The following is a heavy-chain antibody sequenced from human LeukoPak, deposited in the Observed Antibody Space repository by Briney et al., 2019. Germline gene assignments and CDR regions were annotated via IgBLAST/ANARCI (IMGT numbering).Heavy chain of an antibody. CDR3: ARSVRGVIALGTDF. CDR1: GFTFSSYA. J-gene: IGHJ4*02. D-gene: IGHD3-10*01. V-gene: IGHV3-30*04. Sequence: GGSLRLSCAASGFTFSSYAMHWVRQAPGKGLEWVAVISYDGSNKYYADSVKGRFTITSDNAKNSLYLEMNSLRADDTAIYYCARSVRGVIALGTDFWGQGTLVVVSS. CDR2: ISYDGSNK.